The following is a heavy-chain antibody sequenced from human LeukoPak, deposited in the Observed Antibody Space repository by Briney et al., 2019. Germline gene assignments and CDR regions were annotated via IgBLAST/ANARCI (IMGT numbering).Heavy chain of an antibody. V-gene: IGHV4-59*12. CDR2: IYYSGST. D-gene: IGHD3-9*01. J-gene: IGHJ6*03. CDR3: ASGSRDILTGYYGLYYMDV. CDR1: VDSMFGYY. Sequence: PSETLSLTCSVSVDSMFGYYWSWIRQPPGGGLEWIGYIYYSGSTYYNPSLKSRVTISVDTSKNQFSLKLSSVTAADTAVYYCASGSRDILTGYYGLYYMDVWGKGTTVTVSS.